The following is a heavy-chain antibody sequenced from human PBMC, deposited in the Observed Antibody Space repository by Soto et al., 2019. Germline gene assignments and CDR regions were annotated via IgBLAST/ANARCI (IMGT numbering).Heavy chain of an antibody. CDR3: AKTSRTHWEDAFEI. D-gene: IGHD1-26*01. CDR2: ISYDGSNK. CDR1: GFIFSSYG. V-gene: IGHV3-30*18. Sequence: QVQLAESGGGVVQPGRSLRLSCAASGFIFSSYGMHWVRQAPGKGLEWVAVISYDGSNKYYADSVKGRFTIARDNSKNTLYLQANSLRLEDTAVYHCAKTSRTHWEDAFEIWGQGTMVTVSS. J-gene: IGHJ3*02.